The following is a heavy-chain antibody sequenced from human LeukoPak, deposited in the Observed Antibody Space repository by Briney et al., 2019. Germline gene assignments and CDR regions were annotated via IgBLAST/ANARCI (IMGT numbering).Heavy chain of an antibody. CDR1: GFTFSSYW. J-gene: IGHJ4*02. D-gene: IGHD6-13*01. CDR2: VNNDGSTT. CDR3: LAAAGTIG. Sequence: GGSLRLSCAASGFTFSSYWMHWVRQAPGKGLVWVSRVNNDGSTTSYADSVRGRFTISRDNTKNTLYLQMSSLRAEDTAVYFCLAAAGTIGWGQGTLVTASS. V-gene: IGHV3-74*01.